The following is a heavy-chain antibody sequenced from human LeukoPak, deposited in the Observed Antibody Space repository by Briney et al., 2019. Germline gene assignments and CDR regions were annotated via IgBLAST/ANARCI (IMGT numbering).Heavy chain of an antibody. CDR1: GFTFSRYS. J-gene: IGHJ4*02. CDR3: ARDFYDTSGYYYDY. Sequence: PGGSLRLSCAASGFTFSRYSMNWVRQAPGKGLEWVSSISGTGSYKYYADSVKGRFTISRDNAKNSLHLQMNSLRAEDTAVYYCARDFYDTSGYYYDYWGQGTLVTVSS. CDR2: ISGTGSYK. V-gene: IGHV3-21*01. D-gene: IGHD3-22*01.